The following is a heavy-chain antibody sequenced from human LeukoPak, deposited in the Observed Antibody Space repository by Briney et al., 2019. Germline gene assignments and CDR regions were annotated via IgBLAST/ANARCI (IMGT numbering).Heavy chain of an antibody. CDR1: GFSFSSYA. CDR2: ISTNGGGT. J-gene: IGHJ4*02. V-gene: IGHV3-64D*09. Sequence: TGGSLRLSCSASGFSFSSYAKNWVRQAPGKGLEYVSTISTNGGGTYYAGSVKGRFTISRDNPKNTLYLQMSSLRSEDTAVYYCVTGIAAAGTNYWGQGTLVTVSS. D-gene: IGHD6-13*01. CDR3: VTGIAAAGTNY.